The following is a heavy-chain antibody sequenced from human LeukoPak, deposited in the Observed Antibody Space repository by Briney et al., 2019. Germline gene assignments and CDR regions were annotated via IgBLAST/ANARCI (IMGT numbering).Heavy chain of an antibody. CDR3: AKVRRSVAYDY. CDR2: ISYDGSNK. V-gene: IGHV3-30-3*01. J-gene: IGHJ4*02. CDR1: GFTFSSYA. Sequence: GGSLRLSCAASGFTFSSYAMHWVRQAPGKGLEWVAVISYDGSNKYYADSVKGRFTISRDNSKNTLYLQMNSLRVEDTAIYYCAKVRRSVAYDYWGRGTLVTVSS.